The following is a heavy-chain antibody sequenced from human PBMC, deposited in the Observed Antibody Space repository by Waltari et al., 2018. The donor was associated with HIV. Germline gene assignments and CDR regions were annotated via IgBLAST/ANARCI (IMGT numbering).Heavy chain of an antibody. CDR1: GFTFSSYS. J-gene: IGHJ4*02. CDR3: ARDYSGTYADFDY. CDR2: ISSSGSTI. Sequence: EVQLVESGGGLVQPGGSLRLSCAASGFTFSSYSMNWVRQAPGKGLDWVSYISSSGSTIYYADAVRGRFTISRDNAKNSLYLQWNSLRAEDTAVYYCARDYSGTYADFDYWGQGTLVTVSS. D-gene: IGHD1-26*01. V-gene: IGHV3-48*01.